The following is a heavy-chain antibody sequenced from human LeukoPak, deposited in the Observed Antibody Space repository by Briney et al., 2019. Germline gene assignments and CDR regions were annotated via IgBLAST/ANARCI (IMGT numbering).Heavy chain of an antibody. Sequence: GGSLRLSCAASGFTFSSYWMSWVRQAPGKGLEWVANIKQDGSEEYYVDSVKGRFTISRDNAKNSLYLQMNSLRAEDTAVYYCARYGRIDYGDYFDYWGQGTLVTVSS. J-gene: IGHJ4*02. D-gene: IGHD4-17*01. V-gene: IGHV3-7*03. CDR3: ARYGRIDYGDYFDY. CDR2: IKQDGSEE. CDR1: GFTFSSYW.